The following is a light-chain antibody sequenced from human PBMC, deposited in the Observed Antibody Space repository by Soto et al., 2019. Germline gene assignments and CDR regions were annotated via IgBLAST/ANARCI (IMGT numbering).Light chain of an antibody. CDR2: GAS. Sequence: EIVVTQSPATLSVSPGERAPLSWRASQSVGPTLAWYQQRPGQAPRLLIYGASTRATGIPARFSGSGSGTGLTLTITSLQSEHFAVYYCQEYDTWPPWTFGQGTNVHIK. V-gene: IGKV3-15*01. CDR1: QSVGPT. J-gene: IGKJ1*01. CDR3: QEYDTWPPWT.